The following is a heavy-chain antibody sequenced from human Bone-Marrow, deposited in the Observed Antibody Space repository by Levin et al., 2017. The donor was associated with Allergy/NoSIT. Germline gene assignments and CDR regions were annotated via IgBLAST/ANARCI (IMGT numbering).Heavy chain of an antibody. Sequence: LSLTCAASGFTFSSYAMSWVRQAPGKGLEWVSAISGSGGSTYYADSVKGRFTISRDNSKNTLYLQMNSLRAEDTAVYYCAKGDTVTNPYYYYYMDVWGKGTTVTVSS. J-gene: IGHJ6*03. D-gene: IGHD4-17*01. V-gene: IGHV3-23*01. CDR1: GFTFSSYA. CDR3: AKGDTVTNPYYYYYMDV. CDR2: ISGSGGST.